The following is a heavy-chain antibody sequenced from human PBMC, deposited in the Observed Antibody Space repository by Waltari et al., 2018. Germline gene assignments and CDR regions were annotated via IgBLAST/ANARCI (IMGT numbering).Heavy chain of an antibody. Sequence: QVQLVQSGAEVKKPGSSVKVSCKASGGTFSSYALSWVRQAPGQGLEWMGGIIPIFGTANYAQKFQGRVTITADESTSTAYMELSSLRSEDTAVYYCARGCTNGVCYHYYGMDVWGQGATVTVSS. J-gene: IGHJ6*02. CDR2: IIPIFGTA. CDR1: GGTFSSYA. V-gene: IGHV1-69*01. D-gene: IGHD2-8*01. CDR3: ARGCTNGVCYHYYGMDV.